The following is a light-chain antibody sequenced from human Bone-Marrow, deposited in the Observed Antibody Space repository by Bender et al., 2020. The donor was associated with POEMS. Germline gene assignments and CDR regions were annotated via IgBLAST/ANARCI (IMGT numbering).Light chain of an antibody. CDR2: DVS. J-gene: IGLJ3*02. V-gene: IGLV2-8*01. Sequence: QSALTQPPSASGSPGQSVTISCTGTSSDVGGYKYVSWYQQHPGKAPQVILFDVSERPSGVPDRFSGSKSGNTASLTVSGLQAEDEADYYCSSFAGSNNLGVFGGGTKLTVL. CDR1: SSDVGGYKY. CDR3: SSFAGSNNLGV.